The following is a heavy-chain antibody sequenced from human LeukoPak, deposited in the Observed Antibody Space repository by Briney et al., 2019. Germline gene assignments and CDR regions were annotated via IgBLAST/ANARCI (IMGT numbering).Heavy chain of an antibody. V-gene: IGHV4-38-2*01. CDR2: NYHSESA. CDR1: GYSLSSGYY. D-gene: IGHD3-22*01. CDR3: ARGSRSGYYYVVDYFGC. J-gene: IGHJ4*02. Sequence: SETLSLTCAVSGYSLSSGYYWDWIRQPPGTGLEWIGTNYHSESAYYNPLRMGRVTKPVDTSKNQYSQKLSSVAAADSAVDYCARGSRSGYYYVVDYFGCWGQGSRDTVSS.